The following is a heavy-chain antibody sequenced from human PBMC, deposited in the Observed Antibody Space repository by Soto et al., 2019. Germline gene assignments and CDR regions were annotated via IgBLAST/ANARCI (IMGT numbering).Heavy chain of an antibody. CDR1: GYTFISYW. Sequence: PGESLKISCKGSGYTFISYWIGWVRQTPGKGLEWMGIIYPGDSDTRYSPSFQGQVTISADKSITTAYLQWSSLEASDTAMYYCARRSHTSHFIDYWSQGTLVTVS. CDR3: ARRSHTSHFIDY. CDR2: IYPGDSDT. V-gene: IGHV5-51*01. J-gene: IGHJ4*02. D-gene: IGHD1-26*01.